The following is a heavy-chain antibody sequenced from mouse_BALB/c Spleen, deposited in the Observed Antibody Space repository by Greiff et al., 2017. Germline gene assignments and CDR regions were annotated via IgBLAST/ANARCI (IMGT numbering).Heavy chain of an antibody. CDR1: GFSLTGYG. D-gene: IGHD1-1*01. J-gene: IGHJ3*01. CDR2: IWGDGST. Sequence: QVQLQQSGPGLVAPSQSLSITCTVSGFSLTGYGVNWVRQPPGKGLEWLGMIWGDGSTDYNSALKSRLSISKDNSKSQVFLKMNSLQTDDTARYYCARSYGSSHPSWFAYWGQGTLVTVSA. CDR3: ARSYGSSHPSWFAY. V-gene: IGHV2-6-7*01.